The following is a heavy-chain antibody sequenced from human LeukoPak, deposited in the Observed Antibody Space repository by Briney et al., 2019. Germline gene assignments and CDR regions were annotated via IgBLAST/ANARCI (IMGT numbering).Heavy chain of an antibody. D-gene: IGHD6-13*01. J-gene: IGHJ5*02. CDR3: ARASTAAAGTVWFDP. CDR2: IYTSGST. Sequence: SETLSLTCTVSGGSISSGTYYWSWIRQAAGKGLELIGRIYTSGSTNYNPSLKSRVTISVDTSKNQFSLKLSSVIAADTAVYYCARASTAAAGTVWFDPWGQGTLVTVSS. V-gene: IGHV4-61*02. CDR1: GGSISSGTYY.